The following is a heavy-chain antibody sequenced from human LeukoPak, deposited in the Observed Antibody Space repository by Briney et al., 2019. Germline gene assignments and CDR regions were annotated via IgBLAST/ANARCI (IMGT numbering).Heavy chain of an antibody. Sequence: SETLSLACTVSGGSISSSGYYWSRIRQPPGKGLEWIGEINHSGSTNYNPSLKSRVTISVDTSKNQFSLKLSSVTAADTAVYYCARVGYYDSSGYRLKSRRPIDYWGQGTLVTVSS. CDR1: GGSISSSGYY. J-gene: IGHJ4*02. CDR3: ARVGYYDSSGYRLKSRRPIDY. V-gene: IGHV4-39*07. CDR2: INHSGST. D-gene: IGHD3-22*01.